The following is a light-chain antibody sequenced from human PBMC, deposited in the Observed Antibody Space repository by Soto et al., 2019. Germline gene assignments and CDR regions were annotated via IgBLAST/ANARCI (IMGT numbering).Light chain of an antibody. V-gene: IGKV3-20*01. Sequence: EIVMTQSPGTLSLSPGERATLSCRASQSVSSSYLAWYQQKPGQAPRLLIYGASSRATGIPDRFSGSGSGTDFTLTISRLEPDDLAVYYCQQNGSTPYSFGQGTKLEIK. CDR2: GAS. CDR1: QSVSSSY. J-gene: IGKJ2*03. CDR3: QQNGSTPYS.